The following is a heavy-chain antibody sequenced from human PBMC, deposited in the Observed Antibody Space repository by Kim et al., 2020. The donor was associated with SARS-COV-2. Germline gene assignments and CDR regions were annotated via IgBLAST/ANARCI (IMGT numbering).Heavy chain of an antibody. CDR1: GFTFSSYE. D-gene: IGHD6-19*01. V-gene: IGHV3-48*03. CDR2: ISSSGSTI. J-gene: IGHJ3*02. CDR3: ANIAVAGRRYAFDI. Sequence: GGSLRLSCAASGFTFSSYEMNWVRQAPGKGLEWVSYISSSGSTIYYADSVKGRFTISRDNAKNSLYLQMNSLRAEDTAVYYCANIAVAGRRYAFDIWGQGTMVTVSS.